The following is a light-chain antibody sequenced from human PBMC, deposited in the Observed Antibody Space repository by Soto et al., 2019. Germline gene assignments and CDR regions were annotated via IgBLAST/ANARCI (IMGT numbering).Light chain of an antibody. Sequence: DIQMTQSPSSLSASVGDRVTITCQASQDIANHLNWYQHKPGKAPKLLIYDAFNLETGVPSRFSGSGSGTDFTFTVSSLQPQDIATYYCQNYDYVPLLGPGTKVDIK. CDR1: QDIANH. J-gene: IGKJ3*01. CDR2: DAF. CDR3: QNYDYVPL. V-gene: IGKV1-33*01.